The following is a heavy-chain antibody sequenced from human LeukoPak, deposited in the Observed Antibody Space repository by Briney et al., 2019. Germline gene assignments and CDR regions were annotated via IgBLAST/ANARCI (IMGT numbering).Heavy chain of an antibody. Sequence: ESGPTLVHPTQPLTLTCTFSGFSLRTSGVGVGWIRQPPGKALEWLALIYWNDDKRYSPSLKSRLTITKDTSKNQVVLTMTNMDPVDTATYYCARPYYYGSGSYRTHFDYWGQGTLVTVSS. D-gene: IGHD3-10*01. J-gene: IGHJ4*02. CDR3: ARPYYYGSGSYRTHFDY. CDR1: GFSLRTSGVG. V-gene: IGHV2-5*01. CDR2: IYWNDDK.